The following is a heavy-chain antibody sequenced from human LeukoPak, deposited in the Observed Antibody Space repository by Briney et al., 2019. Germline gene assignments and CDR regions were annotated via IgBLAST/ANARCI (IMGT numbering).Heavy chain of an antibody. Sequence: GGSLRLSCAASGFTISSNYVSWVRQAPGKGLESVSVIYSGGATFYADSVKGRFTMSRDNSKNTLYLQMNSLRAEDTAAYYCAREREGVRSAFDIWGQGTMVTVS. CDR1: GFTISSNY. J-gene: IGHJ3*02. CDR2: IYSGGAT. V-gene: IGHV3-53*01. D-gene: IGHD3-10*01. CDR3: AREREGVRSAFDI.